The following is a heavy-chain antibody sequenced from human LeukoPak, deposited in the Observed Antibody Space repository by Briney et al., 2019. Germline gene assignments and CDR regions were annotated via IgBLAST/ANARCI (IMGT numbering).Heavy chain of an antibody. CDR3: ARAAGSSWEPDDAFDI. CDR1: GFTFSSYE. V-gene: IGHV3-48*03. J-gene: IGHJ3*02. CDR2: ISSSGSTI. D-gene: IGHD6-13*01. Sequence: PGGSLRISCAASGFTFSSYEMNWVRQAPGKGLEWVSYISSSGSTIYYADSVKGRFTISRDNAKNSLYLQMNSLRAEDTAVYYCARAAGSSWEPDDAFDIWGQGTMVTVSS.